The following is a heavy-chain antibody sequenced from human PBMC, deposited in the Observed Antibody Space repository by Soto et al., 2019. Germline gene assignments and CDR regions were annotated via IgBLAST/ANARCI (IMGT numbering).Heavy chain of an antibody. CDR1: GFTFSSYS. D-gene: IGHD1-26*01. V-gene: IGHV3-21*01. Sequence: GGSLRLSCAASGFTFSSYSMNWVRQAPGKGLEWVSSISSSSSYIYYADSVKGRFTISRDNAKNSLYLQMNSLRAEDTAVYYCARDLEIPYSGSWSGAFDIWGQGTMVTVSS. J-gene: IGHJ3*02. CDR2: ISSSSSYI. CDR3: ARDLEIPYSGSWSGAFDI.